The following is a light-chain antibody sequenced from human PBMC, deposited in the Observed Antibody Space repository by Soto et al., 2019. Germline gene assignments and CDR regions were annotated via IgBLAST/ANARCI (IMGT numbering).Light chain of an antibody. CDR1: QGISSW. CDR2: AAS. J-gene: IGKJ4*01. Sequence: DIQMTQSPSSVTASVGDRVPITCRASQGISSWLAWYQQKPGKAPKLLKYAASSLQSGVPSRFSVSRAGTDFTFSNSSQLTKDFATYKCHDAHSFPLTFGRGTKVE. CDR3: HDAHSFPLT. V-gene: IGKV1-12*01.